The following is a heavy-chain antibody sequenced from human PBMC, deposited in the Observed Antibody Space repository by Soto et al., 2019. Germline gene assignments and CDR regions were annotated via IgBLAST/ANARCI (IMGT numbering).Heavy chain of an antibody. Sequence: GGSLRLSCAASGFTFSNYLVHWVRQVPGKGLMWVSRINSDGTTINYADSVEGRFTISRDNAKSTLFLQMNSLRVEDTAVYYCARAGWYRFDYWGQGTLVTVSS. J-gene: IGHJ4*02. CDR2: INSDGTTI. CDR3: ARAGWYRFDY. D-gene: IGHD6-19*01. CDR1: GFTFSNYL. V-gene: IGHV3-74*01.